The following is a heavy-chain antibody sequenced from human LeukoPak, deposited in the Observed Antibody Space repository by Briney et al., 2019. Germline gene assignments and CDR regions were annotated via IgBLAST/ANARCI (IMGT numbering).Heavy chain of an antibody. CDR2: IYSGGST. CDR1: GFTVSSNY. Sequence: GGSLRLSRAASGFTVSSNYMSWVRQAPGKGLEWVSVIYSGGSTYYADSVKGRFTISRDNSKNTLYLQMNSLRAEDTAVYYCARDAPRYSSSFYYYYGMDVWGQGTTVTVSS. CDR3: ARDAPRYSSSFYYYYGMDV. D-gene: IGHD6-13*01. J-gene: IGHJ6*02. V-gene: IGHV3-53*01.